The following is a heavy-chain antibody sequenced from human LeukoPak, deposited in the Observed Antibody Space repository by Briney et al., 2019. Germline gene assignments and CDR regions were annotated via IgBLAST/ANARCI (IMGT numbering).Heavy chain of an antibody. J-gene: IGHJ4*02. D-gene: IGHD4-17*01. CDR3: ARAGDYGDVFDY. V-gene: IGHV4-39*07. CDR1: GGSISSSSYY. CDR2: IYYSGST. Sequence: PSETLSLTCTVSGGSISSSSYYWGWIRQPPGKGLEWIGSIYYSGSTYYNPSLKSRVTISVDTSKNQFSLKLSSVTAADTAVYYCARAGDYGDVFDYWGQGTLVTVSS.